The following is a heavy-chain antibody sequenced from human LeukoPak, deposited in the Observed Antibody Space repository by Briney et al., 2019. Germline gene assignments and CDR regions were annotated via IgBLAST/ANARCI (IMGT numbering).Heavy chain of an antibody. CDR1: GGSISTITYY. J-gene: IGHJ4*02. V-gene: IGHV4-39*07. CDR3: ARDYVGRGIVGAELFDY. D-gene: IGHD1-26*01. Sequence: PSETLSLTCTVSGGSISTITYYWGWIRQPPGKGLEWVGHMYYRGNTFYNPSLKSRVTISVDTSKNQFSLKLSSVTAADTAVYYCARDYVGRGIVGAELFDYWGQGTLVTVSS. CDR2: MYYRGNT.